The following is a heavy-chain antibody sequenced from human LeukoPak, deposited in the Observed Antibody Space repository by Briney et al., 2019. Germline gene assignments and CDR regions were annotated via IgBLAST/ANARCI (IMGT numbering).Heavy chain of an antibody. V-gene: IGHV3-21*01. CDR2: ISSSSSYI. Sequence: GGSLRLSCAASGFTFSSYSMNWVRQAPGKGLEWVSSISSSSSYIYYADSVKGRFTISRDNAKNSLYLQMNSLRAEDTAVYYCARVIAAAEDYYYYGMDVWGQGTTVTVSS. CDR3: ARVIAAAEDYYYYGMDV. CDR1: GFTFSSYS. J-gene: IGHJ6*02. D-gene: IGHD6-13*01.